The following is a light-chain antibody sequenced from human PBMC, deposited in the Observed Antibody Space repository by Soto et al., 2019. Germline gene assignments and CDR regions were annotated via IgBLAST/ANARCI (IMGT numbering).Light chain of an antibody. J-gene: IGKJ4*01. V-gene: IGKV3-11*01. Sequence: EIVLTQSPATLSLSPGERATLSCRASQSINTYLAWYQQKPGQTPRLLIYDAFHRAPGIPARFSCSGSCTDLTLSMTTLASEDFAVYYWPERSSVVTFGGGSKVEI. CDR1: QSINTY. CDR2: DAF. CDR3: PERSSVVT.